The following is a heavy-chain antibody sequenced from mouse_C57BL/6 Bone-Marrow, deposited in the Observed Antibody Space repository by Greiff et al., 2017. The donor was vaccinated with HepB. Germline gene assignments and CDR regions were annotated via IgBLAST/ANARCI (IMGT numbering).Heavy chain of an antibody. Sequence: DVQLVESGGGLVQPGGSLSLSCAASGFTFTDYYMSWVRQPPGKALEWLGFIRNKANGYTTEYSASVKGRFTISRDNSQSILYLQMNALRAEDSATYYCASLYSNCWYFDVWGTGTTVTVSS. CDR2: IRNKANGYTT. J-gene: IGHJ1*03. V-gene: IGHV7-3*01. CDR1: GFTFTDYY. D-gene: IGHD2-5*01. CDR3: ASLYSNCWYFDV.